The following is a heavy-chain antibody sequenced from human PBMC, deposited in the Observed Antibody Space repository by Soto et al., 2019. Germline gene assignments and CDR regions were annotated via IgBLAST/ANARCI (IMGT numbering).Heavy chain of an antibody. CDR2: INAGNGNT. CDR3: ASSFVVVTALDY. CDR1: GYTFTSYA. Sequence: QVQLVQSGAEEKKPGASVKVSCKASGYTFTSYAMHWVRQAPGQRLEWMGWINAGNGNTKYSQKFQGRVTITRDTSASTAYMELSSLRSEDTAVDYGASSFVVVTALDYWGQGTLVTVSS. V-gene: IGHV1-3*05. J-gene: IGHJ4*02. D-gene: IGHD2-21*02.